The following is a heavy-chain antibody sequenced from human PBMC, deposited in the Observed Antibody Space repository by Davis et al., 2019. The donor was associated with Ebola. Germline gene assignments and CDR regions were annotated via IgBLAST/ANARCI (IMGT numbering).Heavy chain of an antibody. D-gene: IGHD6-19*01. Sequence: GGSLRLSCAASGFVFSSYVMSWVRRAPGKGLEWVSTIGLSADTYYANSVKGRFTISRDNSKNTLYLQMNGLRVEDTAIYYCAKDTSNVWFDVWGQGTMVSVSS. CDR2: IGLSADT. V-gene: IGHV3-23*01. J-gene: IGHJ3*01. CDR3: AKDTSNVWFDV. CDR1: GFVFSSYV.